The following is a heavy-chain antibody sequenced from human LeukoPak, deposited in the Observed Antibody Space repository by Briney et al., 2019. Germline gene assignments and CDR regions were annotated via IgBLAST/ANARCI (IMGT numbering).Heavy chain of an antibody. J-gene: IGHJ6*03. Sequence: GGSLRLSCVASGFTVSSNYMSWVRQAPGKGLEWVSSISGSGGSTYYADSVKGRFTISRDNSKNTLYLQMNSLRAEDTAVYYCARDRNGWHYYYMDVWGKGTTVTVSS. CDR1: GFTVSSNY. V-gene: IGHV3-53*05. CDR3: ARDRNGWHYYYMDV. D-gene: IGHD6-19*01. CDR2: ISGSGGST.